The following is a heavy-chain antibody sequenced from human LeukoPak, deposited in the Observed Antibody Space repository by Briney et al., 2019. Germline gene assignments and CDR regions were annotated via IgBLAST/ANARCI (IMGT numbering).Heavy chain of an antibody. J-gene: IGHJ4*02. V-gene: IGHV4-38-2*02. CDR1: GYSISTGYY. D-gene: IGHD1-26*01. Sequence: SETLSLTCTVSGYSISTGYYWDWIRQPPGKGLEWIGTFYHGGSTYYNPSLKSRVTISVDTSKNQFSLNLTSVTAADTAVYYCATSKYSGSYWGQGTLVTVSS. CDR3: ATSKYSGSY. CDR2: FYHGGST.